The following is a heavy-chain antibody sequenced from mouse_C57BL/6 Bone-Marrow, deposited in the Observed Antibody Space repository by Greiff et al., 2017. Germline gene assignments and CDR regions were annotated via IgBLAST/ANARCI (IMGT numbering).Heavy chain of an antibody. J-gene: IGHJ3*01. Sequence: EVQLVESGGGLVQPGGSLKLSCAASGFTFSDYYMYWVRQTPEKRLEWVAYISNGAGSTYYPDTVKGRFTISIDNAKNTMYLQMIRLKSEDTAMYYCGRPRFAWFAYWGQGTLVTVSA. CDR1: GFTFSDYY. CDR3: GRPRFAWFAY. CDR2: ISNGAGST. V-gene: IGHV5-12*01.